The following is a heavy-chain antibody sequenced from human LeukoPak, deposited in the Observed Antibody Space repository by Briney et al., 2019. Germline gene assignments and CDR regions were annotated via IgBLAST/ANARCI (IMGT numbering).Heavy chain of an antibody. CDR1: GFMFSNYG. Sequence: PGGSLRLSCAASGFMFSNYGVHWVRQAPGKGLEWVAFIRYDGSNKYYADSVKGRFTISRDNSKNTLYLQMNSLRAEDTAVYYCARDFTRDYGSGSYQDVWGKGTTVTVSS. CDR3: ARDFTRDYGSGSYQDV. J-gene: IGHJ6*04. V-gene: IGHV3-30*02. CDR2: IRYDGSNK. D-gene: IGHD3-10*01.